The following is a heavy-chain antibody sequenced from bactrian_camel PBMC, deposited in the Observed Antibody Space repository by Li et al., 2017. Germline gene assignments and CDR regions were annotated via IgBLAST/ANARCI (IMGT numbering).Heavy chain of an antibody. D-gene: IGHD1*01. V-gene: IGHV3S26*01. CDR3: NAKLEVGYSGPWCAETSDY. CDR1: GFTFSRYG. J-gene: IGHJ4*01. Sequence: HVQLVESGGGLVQPGGSLRLSCAASGFTFSRYGMTWVRQAPGKEREGVAAVDSEGDTSYVESVKGRFTISRDKDKNTVYLEMNSLKPEDTAVYYCNAKLEVGYSGPWCAETSDYWGQGTQVTVS. CDR2: VDSEGDT.